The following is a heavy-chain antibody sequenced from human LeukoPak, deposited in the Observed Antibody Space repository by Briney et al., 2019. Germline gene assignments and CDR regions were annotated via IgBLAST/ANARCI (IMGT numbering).Heavy chain of an antibody. Sequence: KPSETLSLTCTVSGGSISSYYWSWIRQPPGKGLEWIGYIYYSGSTNYNPSLKSRVTISVDTSKNQFSLKLSSVTAADTAVYYCARAIACTNGVCYPHYYYYGMDVWGQGTTVTVSS. CDR1: GGSISSYY. J-gene: IGHJ6*02. V-gene: IGHV4-59*01. CDR3: ARAIACTNGVCYPHYYYYGMDV. CDR2: IYYSGST. D-gene: IGHD2-8*01.